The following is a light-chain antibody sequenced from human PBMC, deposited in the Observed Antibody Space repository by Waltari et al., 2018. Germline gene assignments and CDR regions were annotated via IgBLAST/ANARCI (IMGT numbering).Light chain of an antibody. CDR3: CSYAGGSPRWV. CDR1: SSDVGSHNF. CDR2: EDN. Sequence: QSALTQPASVSGSPGQSITISCTESSSDVGSHNFVSWYQQHPGKAPKVMIYEDNKRPGGLSNRVSGAKSGNAASLTISGLQADDEADYYCCSYAGGSPRWVFGGGTKLTVL. J-gene: IGLJ3*02. V-gene: IGLV2-23*01.